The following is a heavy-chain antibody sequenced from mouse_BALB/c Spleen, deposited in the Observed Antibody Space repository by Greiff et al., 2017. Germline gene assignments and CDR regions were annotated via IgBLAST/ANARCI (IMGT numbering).Heavy chain of an antibody. V-gene: IGHV1-9*01. D-gene: IGHD1-2*01. CDR2: ILPGSGST. CDR1: GYTFSSYW. J-gene: IGHJ1*01. Sequence: QVQLQQSGAELMKPGASVKISCKATGYTFSSYWIEWVKQRPGHGLEWIGEILPGSGSTNYNEKFKGKATFTADTSSNTAYMQLSSLTSEDSAVYYCARKGLLRLWYFDVWGAGTTVTVSS. CDR3: ARKGLLRLWYFDV.